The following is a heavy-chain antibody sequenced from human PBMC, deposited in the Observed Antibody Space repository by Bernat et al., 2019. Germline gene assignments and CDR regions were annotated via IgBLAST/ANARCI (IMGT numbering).Heavy chain of an antibody. CDR3: AGGDSPFCYY. J-gene: IGHJ4*02. Sequence: QVQLVESGGGVVQPGRSLRLSCVASGFTFSNYAMHWVRQAPGKGLEWVALISYDGSNKYYADSVKGRFTISRDNSKNTLYLQMNSLRAEDTAVYYCAGGDSPFCYYWGQGTLVTVSS. CDR2: ISYDGSNK. D-gene: IGHD4-17*01. CDR1: GFTFSNYA. V-gene: IGHV3-30*01.